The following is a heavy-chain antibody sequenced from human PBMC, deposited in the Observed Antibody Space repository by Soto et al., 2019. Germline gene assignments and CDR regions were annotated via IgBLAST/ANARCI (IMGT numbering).Heavy chain of an antibody. CDR3: VKSRGGNNFDFFD. CDR2: IRGNGDPP. J-gene: IGHJ4*02. D-gene: IGHD5-12*01. Sequence: XGSLRLSCSASGFTFSSYAMHWVRQAPGKGLEYVSGIRGNGDPPFYADSVKGRFTISRDNSKNTLYLQMSSLSADDTAVYYCVKSRGGNNFDFFDWGQGALVTVSS. CDR1: GFTFSSYA. V-gene: IGHV3-64D*06.